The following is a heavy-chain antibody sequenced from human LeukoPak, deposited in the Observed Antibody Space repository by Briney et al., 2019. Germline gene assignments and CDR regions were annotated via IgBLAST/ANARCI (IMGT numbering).Heavy chain of an antibody. CDR2: IKQDGGEK. CDR3: AKDPSRAPFYSGSSAPLDY. V-gene: IGHV3-7*01. J-gene: IGHJ4*02. Sequence: GGSPRLSCAASGFTFNSYWMSWVRQAPGKGLEWVANIKQDGGEKYYVDSVKGRFTISRDNAKNSLYLQMNSLRAEDTAVYYCAKDPSRAPFYSGSSAPLDYWGQGTLVTVSS. D-gene: IGHD1-26*01. CDR1: GFTFNSYW.